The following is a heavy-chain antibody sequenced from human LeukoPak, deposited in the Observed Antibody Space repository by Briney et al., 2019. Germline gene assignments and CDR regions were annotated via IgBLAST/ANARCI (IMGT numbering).Heavy chain of an antibody. Sequence: SETLSLTCTVSGGSISSSSYYWGWIRQPSGKGREWIGSIYYSGSTYYNPSLKSRVTISVDTSKNQFSLKLSSVTAADTAVYYCARHMGDTAMVPDWFDPWGQGTLVTVSS. CDR2: IYYSGST. J-gene: IGHJ5*02. D-gene: IGHD5-18*01. CDR3: ARHMGDTAMVPDWFDP. CDR1: GGSISSSSYY. V-gene: IGHV4-39*01.